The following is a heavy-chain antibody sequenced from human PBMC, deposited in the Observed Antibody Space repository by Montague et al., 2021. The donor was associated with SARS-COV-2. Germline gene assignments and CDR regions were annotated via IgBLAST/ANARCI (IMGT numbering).Heavy chain of an antibody. CDR3: SRTYRGTFDF. CDR2: INHSGTT. CDR1: GGSFSAYY. V-gene: IGHV4-34*01. Sequence: SETLSLTCAVYGGSFSAYYWSWICQRQGRGLEWIGEINHSGTTNYKYSLESRLSMSVDTSTNQFALNLSSVSAADTAVYFCSRTYRGTFDFWGQGILVTVSS. J-gene: IGHJ4*02. D-gene: IGHD1-7*01.